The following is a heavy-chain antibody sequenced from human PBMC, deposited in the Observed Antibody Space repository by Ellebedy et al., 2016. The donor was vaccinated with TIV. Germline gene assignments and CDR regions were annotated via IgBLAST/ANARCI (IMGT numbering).Heavy chain of an antibody. D-gene: IGHD3-3*01. V-gene: IGHV1-18*01. Sequence: AASVKVSCKASGYTFTSYGISWVRQAPGQGLEWMGWLSAYNGNTNYAQKLQGRVIMTTDTSTSTAYMELRSLRSDDTAVYYCAREGQYDFWRSDFDYLNGMDVWGQGTTVTVSS. CDR1: GYTFTSYG. CDR2: LSAYNGNT. J-gene: IGHJ6*02. CDR3: AREGQYDFWRSDFDYLNGMDV.